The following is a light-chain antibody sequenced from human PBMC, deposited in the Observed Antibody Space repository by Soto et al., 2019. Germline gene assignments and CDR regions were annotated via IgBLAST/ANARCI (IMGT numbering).Light chain of an antibody. CDR2: AES. CDR1: QDITKY. J-gene: IGKJ4*01. CDR3: QQYHNLPLT. V-gene: IGKV1-33*01. Sequence: DIQMTQSPSSLSASVGDRVTITCQASQDITKYVNWYLQKPGKAPKLLISAESNSETGVPSRFSGSGSGTHFTFTINSLQPEDIATYYCQQYHNLPLTFGGGTKVEIK.